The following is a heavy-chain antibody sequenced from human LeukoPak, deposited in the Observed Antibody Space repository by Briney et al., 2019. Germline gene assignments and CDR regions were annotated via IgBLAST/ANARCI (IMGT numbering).Heavy chain of an antibody. D-gene: IGHD3-10*01. J-gene: IGHJ5*02. CDR1: GGSISSSSYY. Sequence: SETLSLTCTVSGGSISSSSYYWSWFRQPPGKGLEWIGDIYSSGSASYNPSLHSRLLISIDTSKNHFSLELSSVTAADTAVYFCAKADLPVRSPYNWFDPWGQGTLVTVSS. V-gene: IGHV4-30-4*07. CDR3: AKADLPVRSPYNWFDP. CDR2: IYSSGSA.